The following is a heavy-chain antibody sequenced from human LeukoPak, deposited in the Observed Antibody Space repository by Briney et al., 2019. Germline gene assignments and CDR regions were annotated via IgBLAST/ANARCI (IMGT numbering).Heavy chain of an antibody. CDR2: ISYDGSNK. CDR3: ARIWSTIFGVVTP. Sequence: GGSLRLSCAASGFTFSSYAMHWVRQAPGKGLEWVAVISYDGSNKYYADSVKGRFTISRDNSKNTLYLQMNSLRAEDTAVYYCARIWSTIFGVVTPWGQGTLVTVSS. CDR1: GFTFSSYA. D-gene: IGHD3-3*01. V-gene: IGHV3-30-3*01. J-gene: IGHJ5*02.